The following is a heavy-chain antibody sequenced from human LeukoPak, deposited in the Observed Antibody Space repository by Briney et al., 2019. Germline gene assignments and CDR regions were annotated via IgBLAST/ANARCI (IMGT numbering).Heavy chain of an antibody. CDR3: ARWGNYYDSSGYYYPGYFDY. Sequence: GGSLTLSCAASGFTFDDYGMSWVRQPPGKGLEWVSGINWNGGSTGYADSVKGRFTISRDNAKNSLYLQMNSLRAEDTALYYCARWGNYYDSSGYYYPGYFDYWGQGTLVTVSS. V-gene: IGHV3-20*04. CDR1: GFTFDDYG. J-gene: IGHJ4*02. CDR2: INWNGGST. D-gene: IGHD3-22*01.